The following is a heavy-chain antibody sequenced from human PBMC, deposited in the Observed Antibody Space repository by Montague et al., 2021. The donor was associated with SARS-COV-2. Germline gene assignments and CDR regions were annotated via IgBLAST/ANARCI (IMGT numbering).Heavy chain of an antibody. V-gene: IGHV6-1*01. CDR3: TSGREGNYNVMDV. CDR2: TYYMSKWYN. Sequence: CAISGDSVSSYSATCYWVRQSPPTALEWLGWTYYMSKWYNDYAVSVRGRVTINPDTSKNQFSLQLNSVTPEDTAIYYCTSGREGNYNVMDVWGQGTTVTVSS. D-gene: IGHD1-1*01. J-gene: IGHJ6*02. CDR1: GDSVSSYSAT.